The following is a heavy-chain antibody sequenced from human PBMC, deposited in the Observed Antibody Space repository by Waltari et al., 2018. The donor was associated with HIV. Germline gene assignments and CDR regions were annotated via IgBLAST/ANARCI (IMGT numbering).Heavy chain of an antibody. Sequence: QLQMQESGPGLVKPSETLSLTCSVSGGSISSSDYYWGWIRQSPGKGLEWIGNIYYGGSTYYNPSLRSRVTISVDTSKNQFSLRLNSVTAADTAVYFCARHLRGHGFLAKLYYFDFWGQGALVTVSS. J-gene: IGHJ4*02. CDR3: ARHLRGHGFLAKLYYFDF. CDR2: IYYGGST. CDR1: GGSISSSDYY. D-gene: IGHD3-3*01. V-gene: IGHV4-39*01.